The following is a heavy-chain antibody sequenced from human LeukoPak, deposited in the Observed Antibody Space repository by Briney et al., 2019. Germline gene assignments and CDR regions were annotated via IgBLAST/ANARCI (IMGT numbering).Heavy chain of an antibody. CDR3: AGGYCGGDCYSIGAFDI. Sequence: SETLSLTCTVSGVSISSYYWSWIRQPPGKGLEWIGHIYYSGSTNTNYNPSLKSRVTISVDTSKNQFSLKLSSVTAADTAVYYCAGGYCGGDCYSIGAFDIWGQGTMVTVSS. V-gene: IGHV4-59*08. D-gene: IGHD2-21*02. J-gene: IGHJ3*02. CDR2: IYYSGSTNT. CDR1: GVSISSYY.